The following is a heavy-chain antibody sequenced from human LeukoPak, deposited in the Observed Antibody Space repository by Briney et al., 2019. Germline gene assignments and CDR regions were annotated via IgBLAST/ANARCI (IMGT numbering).Heavy chain of an antibody. V-gene: IGHV3-23*01. J-gene: IGHJ4*02. D-gene: IGHD3-16*01. Sequence: GGSMRLSCAASGFTFSSYAISWVRQAQGKGRGWVSAISGSGGSTYYADSAKGRFTIFRDNSKNTLYLQMNSLRAEDTAVYACAYCASLITFLRSQPYDFDYRGQGTLVTASS. CDR1: GFTFSSYA. CDR3: AYCASLITFLRSQPYDFDY. CDR2: ISGSGGST.